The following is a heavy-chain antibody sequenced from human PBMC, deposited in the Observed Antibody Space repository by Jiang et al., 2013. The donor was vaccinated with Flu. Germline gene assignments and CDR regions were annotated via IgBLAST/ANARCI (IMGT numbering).Heavy chain of an antibody. V-gene: IGHV1-46*01. Sequence: RQAPGQGLEWMGIINPSGGSTSYAQKFQGRVTMTRDTSTSTVYMELSSLRSEDTAVYYCARDRRGSYYYDSSGYPSGMDVWGKGTTVTVSS. J-gene: IGHJ6*04. D-gene: IGHD3-22*01. CDR3: ARDRRGSYYYDSSGYPSGMDV. CDR2: INPSGGST.